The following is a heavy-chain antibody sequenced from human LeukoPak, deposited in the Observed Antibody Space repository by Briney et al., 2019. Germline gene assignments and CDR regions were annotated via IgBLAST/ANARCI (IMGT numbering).Heavy chain of an antibody. CDR2: IYYSGST. CDR1: GGSISSTNYY. J-gene: IGHJ4*02. V-gene: IGHV4-39*01. Sequence: SETLSLTCTVSGGSISSTNYYWGWIRQPPGKGLECIGTIYYSGSTYCSPSLKSRVTLSVDTSKNQFSLKLSSVTAADTAMYYCARLAGYYYDSSGSPKPSSLIGFWGQGTLVTVSS. CDR3: ARLAGYYYDSSGSPKPSSLIGF. D-gene: IGHD3-22*01.